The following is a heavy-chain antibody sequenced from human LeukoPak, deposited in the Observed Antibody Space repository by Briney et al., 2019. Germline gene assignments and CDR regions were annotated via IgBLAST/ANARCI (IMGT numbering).Heavy chain of an antibody. CDR2: FCSNGGTT. Sequence: PGGSLRLSCAASGFTFSFFAMLWVPQAPGEGLEYLSSFCSNGGTTFYADSVKGRFTISRDNSKNALYLNPGSVRTEDLAVYYWLTNVWNGGFWGQGTLV. V-gene: IGHV3-64*02. CDR3: LTNVWNGGF. CDR1: GFTFSFFA. J-gene: IGHJ4*02. D-gene: IGHD1-1*01.